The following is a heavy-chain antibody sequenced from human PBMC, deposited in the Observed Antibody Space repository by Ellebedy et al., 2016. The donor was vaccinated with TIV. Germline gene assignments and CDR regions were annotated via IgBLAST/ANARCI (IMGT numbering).Heavy chain of an antibody. Sequence: GGSLRLSCAASGFTFSSYSMNWVRQAPGKGLEWVSYIDTSSSTIYYADSVKGRFTISRDNAKNSLYLQMNSLRDEDTAVYYCARGRGTMFGVVTHYWYFDLWGHGTLVTVSS. V-gene: IGHV3-48*02. J-gene: IGHJ2*01. D-gene: IGHD3-3*01. CDR3: ARGRGTMFGVVTHYWYFDL. CDR2: IDTSSSTI. CDR1: GFTFSSYS.